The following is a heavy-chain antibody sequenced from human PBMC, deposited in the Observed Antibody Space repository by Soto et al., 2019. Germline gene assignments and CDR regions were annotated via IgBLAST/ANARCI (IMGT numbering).Heavy chain of an antibody. CDR1: GFIFSSYG. CDR3: ARLGYYRRRVGYYYYGMDV. CDR2: IWYDGSNK. D-gene: IGHD3-22*01. V-gene: IGHV3-33*01. Sequence: GGSLRVSCAASGFIFSSYGMHWVRQAPGKGLEWVAVIWYDGSNKYYADSVKGRFTISRDNSKNTLYLQMNSLRAEDTAVYYCARLGYYRRRVGYYYYGMDVWGQGTTVTVSS. J-gene: IGHJ6*01.